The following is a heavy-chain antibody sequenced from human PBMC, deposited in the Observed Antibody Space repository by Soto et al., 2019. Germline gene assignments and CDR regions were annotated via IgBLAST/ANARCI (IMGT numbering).Heavy chain of an antibody. CDR3: STGSPFSGSVFDY. Sequence: EVQLVESGGGLVKPGGSLGLSFAPFGFSFRTTGMPWFGQAPGKGLEWVGGIKRKFAGETTDYADPVKGRFTISRDDSKDTLYLHMDSLETGDTAVYYCSTGSPFSGSVFDYWGQGTLVTVSS. V-gene: IGHV3-15*05. CDR1: GFSFRTTG. D-gene: IGHD1-26*01. CDR2: IKRKFAGETT. J-gene: IGHJ4*02.